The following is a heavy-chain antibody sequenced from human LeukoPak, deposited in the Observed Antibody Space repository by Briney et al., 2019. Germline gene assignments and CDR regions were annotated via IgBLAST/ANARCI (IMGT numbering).Heavy chain of an antibody. J-gene: IGHJ6*03. D-gene: IGHD3-22*01. CDR1: GFTFSSYS. CDR2: ISSSSSYI. V-gene: IGHV3-21*01. CDR3: AKGVDYYDSSGYYRYMDV. Sequence: PGGSLRLSCAASGFTFSSYSMNWVRQAPGKGLEWVSSISSSSSYIYYADSVKGRFTISRDNSKNTLYLQMNSLRAEDTAVYYCAKGVDYYDSSGYYRYMDVWGKGTTVTISS.